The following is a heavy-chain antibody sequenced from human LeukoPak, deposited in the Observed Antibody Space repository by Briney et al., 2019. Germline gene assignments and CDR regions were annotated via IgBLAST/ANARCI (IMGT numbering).Heavy chain of an antibody. CDR1: GFILSDYN. D-gene: IGHD2/OR15-2a*01. V-gene: IGHV3-11*01. Sequence: PGGSLRLSCAASGFILSDYNMXXXRQAPGRGLEWVSFIXSSGRIIYXXDSVKGRFXIXXDIAKNSLNLQMNSLRAEDTAVYYCARDNRGFDYWGQGTLVTVSS. J-gene: IGHJ4*02. CDR2: IXSSGRII. CDR3: ARDNRGFDY.